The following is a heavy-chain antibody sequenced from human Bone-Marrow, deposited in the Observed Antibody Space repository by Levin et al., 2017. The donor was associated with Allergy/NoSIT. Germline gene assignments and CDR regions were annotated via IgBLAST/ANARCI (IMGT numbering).Heavy chain of an antibody. D-gene: IGHD4-23*01. J-gene: IGHJ6*02. Sequence: GESLKISCAASGFTFSSYAMHWVRQAPGKGLEWVAVISYDGSNKYYADSVKGRFTISRDNSKNTLYLQMNSLRAEDTAVYYCARGDGGSTVVTYYYYYYGMDVWGQGTTVTVSS. CDR3: ARGDGGSTVVTYYYYYYGMDV. CDR2: ISYDGSNK. CDR1: GFTFSSYA. V-gene: IGHV3-30*04.